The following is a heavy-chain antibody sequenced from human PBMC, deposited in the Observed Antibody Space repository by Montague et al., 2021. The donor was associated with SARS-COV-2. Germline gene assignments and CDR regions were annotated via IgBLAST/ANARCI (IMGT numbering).Heavy chain of an antibody. J-gene: IGHJ4*02. CDR1: GFTFSAFW. D-gene: IGHD3-22*01. CDR2: IKQDGSQK. CDR3: ATELPGYYDDSGYYSAFDH. V-gene: IGHV3-7*05. Sequence: SLRLSCAASGFTFSAFWMTWVRQAPGKGLEWVANIKQDGSQKYYLESVKGRFTISRDNAQNSLHLQMNSLRLEDTAVYYCATELPGYYDDSGYYSAFDHWGQGTLVSVSS.